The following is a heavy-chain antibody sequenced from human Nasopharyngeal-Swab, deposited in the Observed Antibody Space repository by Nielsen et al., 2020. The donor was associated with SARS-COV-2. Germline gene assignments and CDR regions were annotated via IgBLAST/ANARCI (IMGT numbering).Heavy chain of an antibody. CDR3: ARSSGWYSGFDY. J-gene: IGHJ4*02. V-gene: IGHV4-34*01. D-gene: IGHD6-19*01. CDR2: INHSGST. Sequence: SETLSLTCAVYGGSFSGYYWSWIRQPPGKGLEWIGEINHSGSTNYNPSLKSRVTISVDTSKNQFSLKLSSATAADTAVYYCARSSGWYSGFDYWGQGTLVTVSS. CDR1: GGSFSGYY.